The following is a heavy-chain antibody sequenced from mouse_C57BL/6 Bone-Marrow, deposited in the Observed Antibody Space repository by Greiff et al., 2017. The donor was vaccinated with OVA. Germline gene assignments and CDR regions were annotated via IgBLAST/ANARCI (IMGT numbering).Heavy chain of an antibody. CDR2: IYPGDGDT. CDR1: GYAFSSSW. V-gene: IGHV1-82*01. D-gene: IGHD1-3*01. CDR3: ARGSSSSFDY. J-gene: IGHJ2*01. Sequence: VQLQQSGPELVKPGASVKISCKASGYAFSSSWMNWVKQRPGKGLEWIGRIYPGDGDTNYNGKFKGKATLTADKSSSTAYMQLSSLTSEDSAVYFCARGSSSSFDYWGQGTTLTVSS.